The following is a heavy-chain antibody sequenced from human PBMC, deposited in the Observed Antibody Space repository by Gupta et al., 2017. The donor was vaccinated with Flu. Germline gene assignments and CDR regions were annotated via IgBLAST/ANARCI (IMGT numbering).Heavy chain of an antibody. CDR2: RGPSRSP. Sequence: ISSYCWSWIRQTTGGGLGWSGFRGPSRSPDYSTYIKGRVTISPATSKNQLSRKVKSVTAADAAVDYCAKEGPATADGDDWGQGTRGSVSS. D-gene: IGHD4-17*01. J-gene: IGHJ1*01. V-gene: IGHV4-59*01. CDR1: ISSYC. CDR3: AKEGPATADGDD.